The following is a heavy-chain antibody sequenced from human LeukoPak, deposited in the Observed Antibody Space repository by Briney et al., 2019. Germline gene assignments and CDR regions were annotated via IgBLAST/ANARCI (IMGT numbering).Heavy chain of an antibody. D-gene: IGHD6-13*01. CDR2: IWYDGSNK. CDR1: GFTFSSFG. CDR3: AKDAAGSSSWANY. Sequence: PGGSLRLSCAASGFTFSSFGMHWVRQAPGKGLEWVAVIWYDGSNKYYADSVKGRFTISRDNSKNTLPLQMNSLRAEDTAVYYCAKDAAGSSSWANYWGQGALVTVSS. J-gene: IGHJ4*02. V-gene: IGHV3-33*06.